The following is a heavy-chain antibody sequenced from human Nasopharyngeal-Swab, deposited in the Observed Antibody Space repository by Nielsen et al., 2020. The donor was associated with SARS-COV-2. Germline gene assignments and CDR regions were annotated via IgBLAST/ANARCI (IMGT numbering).Heavy chain of an antibody. J-gene: IGHJ4*02. CDR2: IDPGDSDA. CDR1: GYSFPSYW. V-gene: IGHV5-51*01. D-gene: IGHD3-22*01. Sequence: GAALKISCKGSGYSFPSYWIGWVRQMPGKGLEWMGIIDPGDSDARFSPSFQGQVTISVDKSISTAYLQWSSLKASDTAIYYCARRSQYYYDSSVHLDYWGQGTLVTVSS. CDR3: ARRSQYYYDSSVHLDY.